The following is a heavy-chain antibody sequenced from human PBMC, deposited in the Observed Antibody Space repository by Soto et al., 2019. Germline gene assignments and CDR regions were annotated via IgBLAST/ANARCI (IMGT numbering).Heavy chain of an antibody. CDR1: GYTFTSYD. V-gene: IGHV1-8*01. D-gene: IGHD3-3*01. CDR2: MNPNSGNT. J-gene: IGHJ6*02. CDR3: ARGFGGYDFWSGSLKKNYYYYYGMDV. Sequence: GASVKVSCKASGYTFTSYDINWVRQATGQGLEWMGWMNPNSGNTGYAQKFQGRVTMTRNTSISTAYMELSSLRSEDTAVYYCARGFGGYDFWSGSLKKNYYYYYGMDVWGQGTTVTVSS.